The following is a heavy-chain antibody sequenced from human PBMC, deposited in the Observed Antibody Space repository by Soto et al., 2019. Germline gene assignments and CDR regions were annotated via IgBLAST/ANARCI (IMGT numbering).Heavy chain of an antibody. V-gene: IGHV1-2*02. CDR2: INPNSGGT. D-gene: IGHD2-8*01. CDR3: ARELIPATTRGDAFDI. J-gene: IGHJ3*02. CDR1: GYTFTGYY. Sequence: ASVKVSCKASGYTFTGYYMHWVRQAPGQGLEWMGWINPNSGGTNYAQKFQGRVTMTRDTSISTAYMELSRLRSDDTAVYYCARELIPATTRGDAFDIWGQGTMATVSS.